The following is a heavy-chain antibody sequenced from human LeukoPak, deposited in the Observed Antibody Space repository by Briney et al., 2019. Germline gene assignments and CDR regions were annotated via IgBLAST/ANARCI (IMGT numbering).Heavy chain of an antibody. CDR2: IYYSGYT. CDR1: GGSISSYY. J-gene: IGHJ6*03. CDR3: ARTTTVRGTYYMDV. D-gene: IGHD3-10*01. V-gene: IGHV4-59*01. Sequence: SETLSLTCTVSGGSISSYYWSWIRQPPGRGLEWIGYIYYSGYTNYNPSLKSRVTISVDTSKNQFSLKLSSVTAADTAVYYCARTTTVRGTYYMDVWGKGTTVAVSS.